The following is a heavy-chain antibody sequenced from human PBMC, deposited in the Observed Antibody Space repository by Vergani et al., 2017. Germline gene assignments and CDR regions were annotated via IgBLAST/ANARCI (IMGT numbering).Heavy chain of an antibody. V-gene: IGHV3-9*01. J-gene: IGHJ4*02. CDR2: ISWNSGSI. CDR3: ARDFIAARTYAY. CDR1: GFTFDDYA. D-gene: IGHD6-6*01. Sequence: EVQLVESGGGLVQPGRSLRLSCAASGFTFDDYAMHWVRQAPGKGLEWFSGISWNSGSIGYADSVKGRFTISRDNAKNSLYLQMNSLRAEDTAVYYCARDFIAARTYAYWGQGTLVTVSS.